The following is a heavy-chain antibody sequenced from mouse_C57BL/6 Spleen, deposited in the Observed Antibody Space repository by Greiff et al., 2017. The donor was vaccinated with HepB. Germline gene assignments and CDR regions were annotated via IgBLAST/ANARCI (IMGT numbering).Heavy chain of an antibody. CDR2: IYPGSGST. Sequence: QVQLQQSGAELVKPGASVKMSCKASGYTFTSYWITWVKQRPGQGLEWIGDIYPGSGSTNYNEKFKSKATLTVDTSSSTAYMQLSSLTSEDSAVYYCARSYDYDDYAMDYWGQGTSVTVSS. CDR3: ARSYDYDDYAMDY. CDR1: GYTFTSYW. D-gene: IGHD2-4*01. J-gene: IGHJ4*01. V-gene: IGHV1-55*01.